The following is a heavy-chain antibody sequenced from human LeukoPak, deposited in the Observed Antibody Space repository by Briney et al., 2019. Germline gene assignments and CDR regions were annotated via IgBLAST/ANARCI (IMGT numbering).Heavy chain of an antibody. J-gene: IGHJ6*02. CDR1: GFTFSSYW. Sequence: HPGGSLSLSCAASGFTFSSYWMSWVRKAPGKGLEWVANIKKDGSEKYYVDSVKGRFTISRDNAKNSQYLQMNSLRAEDPAVYYCARTVVVPAAIVGAFGYYYGMDVWGPGTTVTVSS. CDR3: ARTVVVPAAIVGAFGYYYGMDV. CDR2: IKKDGSEK. D-gene: IGHD2-2*01. V-gene: IGHV3-7*01.